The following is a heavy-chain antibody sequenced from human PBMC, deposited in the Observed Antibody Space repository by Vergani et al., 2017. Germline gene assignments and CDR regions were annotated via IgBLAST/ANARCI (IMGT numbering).Heavy chain of an antibody. J-gene: IGHJ4*02. CDR1: GYTFTSHY. D-gene: IGHD4-17*01. V-gene: IGHV1-46*01. Sequence: QVQLVQSGDEVKKPGASVKVSCKASGYTFTSHYMHWVRQAPGQGLEWMGIINPSGGSTSYAHKFQGRVTMTRDTATSTVYMELSSLRSEGTAVYYCARVETTVTTYFDYWGQGTLVTVSS. CDR3: ARVETTVTTYFDY. CDR2: INPSGGST.